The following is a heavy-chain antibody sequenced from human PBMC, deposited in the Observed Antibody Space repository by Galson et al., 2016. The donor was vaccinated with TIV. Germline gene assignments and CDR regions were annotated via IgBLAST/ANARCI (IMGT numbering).Heavy chain of an antibody. CDR1: GGIFSGYA. Sequence: SVKVSCKASGGIFSGYAINWVRQAPGQGLEWMGRIISIFRTANYAEKFQGRVTITADDSPNTVHVELSSLKSEDTAVYYCARRTDGHLYDYHGMDVWGQGTTVIVSS. V-gene: IGHV1-69*13. CDR2: IISIFRTA. J-gene: IGHJ6*02. CDR3: ARRTDGHLYDYHGMDV. D-gene: IGHD5-24*01.